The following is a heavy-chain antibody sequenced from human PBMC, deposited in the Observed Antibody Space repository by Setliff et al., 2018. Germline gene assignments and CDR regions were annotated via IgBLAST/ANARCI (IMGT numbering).Heavy chain of an antibody. V-gene: IGHV3-30*03. CDR1: GFTVSTFS. CDR3: VRDGAGAFDY. Sequence: QPGGSLRLSCAASGFTVSTFSMHWVRQTPVKGLEWVATISDDGSNEFYADSVKGRFTVFRDNSKNTLYLQMDSLRAEDTATYYCVRDGAGAFDYWGPGTLVTVSS. CDR2: ISDDGSNE. J-gene: IGHJ4*02. D-gene: IGHD1-26*01.